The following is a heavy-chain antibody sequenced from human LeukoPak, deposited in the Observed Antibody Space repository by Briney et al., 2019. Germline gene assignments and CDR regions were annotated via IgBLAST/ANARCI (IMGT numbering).Heavy chain of an antibody. CDR3: ARVMQAAAGFLDY. Sequence: GGSLRLSCAASGFTVSSNYMSWVRQAPGKGLEWVSVIYSGGSTYYADSVKGRFTISRDNSKNTLYLQMNSLRAEDTAVYYCARVMQAAAGFLDYWGQGTLVTVSS. CDR1: GFTVSSNY. V-gene: IGHV3-53*01. J-gene: IGHJ4*02. CDR2: IYSGGST. D-gene: IGHD6-13*01.